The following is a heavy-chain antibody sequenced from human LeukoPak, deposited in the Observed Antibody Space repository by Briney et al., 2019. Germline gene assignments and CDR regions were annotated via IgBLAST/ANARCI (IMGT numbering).Heavy chain of an antibody. D-gene: IGHD3-10*01. CDR1: GFTFSSDS. Sequence: GGSLRLSCAVSGFTFSSDSMSWGCMPPRQGLEWVSVISDSGGHTYYADSVKGRFTISRDNAKNSLYLQMNSLRAEDTAVYYCARDLGGFDYWGQGTLVTVSS. J-gene: IGHJ4*02. V-gene: IGHV3-23*01. CDR3: ARDLGGFDY. CDR2: ISDSGGHT.